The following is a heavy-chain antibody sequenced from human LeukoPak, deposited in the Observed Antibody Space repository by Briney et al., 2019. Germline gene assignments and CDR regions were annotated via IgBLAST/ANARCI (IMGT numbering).Heavy chain of an antibody. CDR2: TIPIFCTA. J-gene: IGHJ5*02. V-gene: IGHV1-69*05. CDR3: ARGPTQNMYSSAPNWFDP. D-gene: IGHD6-19*01. Sequence: SVKVSCKASGGTFSSYAISWVRQAPGQGLEWMGGTIPIFCTANYAQKFQGRVTITTDESTSTAYMALSSLRAEDTAVYYCARGPTQNMYSSAPNWFDPWGQGTLVTVSS. CDR1: GGTFSSYA.